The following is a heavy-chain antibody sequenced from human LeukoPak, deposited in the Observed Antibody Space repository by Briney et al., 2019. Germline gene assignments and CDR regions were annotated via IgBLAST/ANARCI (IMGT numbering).Heavy chain of an antibody. V-gene: IGHV4-31*03. CDR1: SGSISSGGYY. D-gene: IGHD7-27*01. CDR3: ARGVNWAYYFDY. J-gene: IGHJ4*02. CDR2: IYYSGST. Sequence: SQTLSLTCTVSSGSISSGGYYWSWIRQHPGKGLEWIGYIYYSGSTYYNPSLKSRVTISVDTSKNQFSLKLSSVTAADTAVYYCARGVNWAYYFDYWGQGTLVTVSS.